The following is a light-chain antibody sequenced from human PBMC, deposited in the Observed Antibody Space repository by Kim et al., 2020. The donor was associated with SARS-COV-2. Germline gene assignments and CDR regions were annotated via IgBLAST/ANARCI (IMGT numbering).Light chain of an antibody. Sequence: VALGKTVSHKCKGDSLRSYYATWYQQKPGQATILVIYGKNNRPTGIPDRFAGSSSGNTATLTITGTQAGYEADYYCNSRDSNDNVVFGGGTQLTVL. J-gene: IGLJ2*01. CDR2: GKN. V-gene: IGLV3-19*01. CDR1: SLRSYY. CDR3: NSRDSNDNVV.